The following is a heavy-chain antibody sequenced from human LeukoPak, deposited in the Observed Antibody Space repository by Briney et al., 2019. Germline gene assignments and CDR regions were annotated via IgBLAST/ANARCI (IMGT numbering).Heavy chain of an antibody. CDR1: GFTFSSYE. CDR2: ISSSGSTI. Sequence: GGSLRLSCAASGFTFSSYEMNWVRQAPGKGLEWVSYISSSGSTIYYADSVKGRFTISRDNAKNSLYLQMNSLRAEDTAVYYCARVSISGDYWGQGTLVTVSS. V-gene: IGHV3-48*03. CDR3: ARVSISGDY. D-gene: IGHD5/OR15-5a*01. J-gene: IGHJ4*02.